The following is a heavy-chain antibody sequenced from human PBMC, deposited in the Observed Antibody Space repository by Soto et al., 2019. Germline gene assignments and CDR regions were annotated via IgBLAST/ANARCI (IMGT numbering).Heavy chain of an antibody. CDR3: ARGMSEMATIGYYFQH. D-gene: IGHD5-12*01. V-gene: IGHV4-34*01. J-gene: IGHJ1*01. CDR2: INHSGST. Sequence: SETLSLTCAVYGGSFSGYYWSWIRQPPGKGLEWIGEINHSGSTNYNPSLKSRVTISVDTSKNQFSLKLSSVTAADTAMYYCARGMSEMATIGYYFQHWGQGTLVTVS. CDR1: GGSFSGYY.